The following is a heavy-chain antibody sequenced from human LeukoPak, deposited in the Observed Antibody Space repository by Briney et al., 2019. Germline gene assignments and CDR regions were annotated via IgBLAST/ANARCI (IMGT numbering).Heavy chain of an antibody. CDR2: IYYTGST. CDR1: GGSISSTSYY. Sequence: PSETLSLTCTVSGGSISSTSYYWAWIRQSPGKGLEWIGSIYYTGSTYYNPSPKSRVTISVDTSKNQFSLKVSSVTAADTAVYYCARPVSSSWYGGVDYWGQGTLVTVSS. J-gene: IGHJ4*02. V-gene: IGHV4-39*01. CDR3: ARPVSSSWYGGVDY. D-gene: IGHD6-13*01.